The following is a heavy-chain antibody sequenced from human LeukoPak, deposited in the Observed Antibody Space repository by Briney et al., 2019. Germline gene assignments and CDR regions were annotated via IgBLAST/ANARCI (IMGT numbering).Heavy chain of an antibody. CDR3: AKIPGVRFLEWLLLD. V-gene: IGHV3-30*18. CDR1: GFTFSSYG. Sequence: GGSLRLSCAASGFTFSSYGMHWVRQAPGKGLEWVAVISYDGSNKYYADSVKGRFTISRDNSKNTLYLQMNSLRAEDTAVYYCAKIPGVRFLEWLLLDWGQGTLVTVSS. D-gene: IGHD3-3*01. J-gene: IGHJ4*02. CDR2: ISYDGSNK.